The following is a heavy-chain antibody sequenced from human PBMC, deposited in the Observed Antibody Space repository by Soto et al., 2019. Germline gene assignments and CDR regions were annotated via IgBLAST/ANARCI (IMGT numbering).Heavy chain of an antibody. CDR3: ARGVGSSPPRY. J-gene: IGHJ4*02. CDR2: IYASGSP. Sequence: LSLTCTISGGSIGVYYWSWVRQPPGHELEWIGYIYASGSPYYNPSLRSRVTISADTSKNQISLKLTSPTAADTAVYYCARGVGSSPPRYWGRGTLVTVSS. D-gene: IGHD1-26*01. V-gene: IGHV4-59*01. CDR1: GGSIGVYY.